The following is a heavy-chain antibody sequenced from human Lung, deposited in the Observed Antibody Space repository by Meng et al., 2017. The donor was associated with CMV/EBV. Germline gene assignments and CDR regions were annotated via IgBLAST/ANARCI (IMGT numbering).Heavy chain of an antibody. D-gene: IGHD1-26*01. Sequence: SCAASGFTFSRHAMHWVRQAPGKGLEWVAVISYGGSRKYYADSVRGRFTISTDESKNTLYLQINSLRAEDTAVYYCARDSDSGSYGGDYWFEAWXQGTXVTVSS. V-gene: IGHV3-30-3*01. CDR1: GFTFSRHA. CDR3: ARDSDSGSYGGDYWFEA. CDR2: ISYGGSRK. J-gene: IGHJ5*02.